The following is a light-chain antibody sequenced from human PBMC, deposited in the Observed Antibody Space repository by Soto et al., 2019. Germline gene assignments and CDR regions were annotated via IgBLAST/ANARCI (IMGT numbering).Light chain of an antibody. Sequence: EVVLTHSPGTLSLSPLERATLSFMSSQTVRNNYLAWCQQKPGQAPRLLIYDASSRATGIPDRFSGGGSGTDFTLTISRLEPEDFAVYYCQQFSSYPLTFGGGTKVDIK. V-gene: IGKV3-20*01. CDR2: DAS. CDR1: QTVRNNY. CDR3: QQFSSYPLT. J-gene: IGKJ4*01.